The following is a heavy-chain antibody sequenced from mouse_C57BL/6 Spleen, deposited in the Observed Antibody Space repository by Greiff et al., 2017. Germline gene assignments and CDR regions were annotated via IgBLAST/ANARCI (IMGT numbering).Heavy chain of an antibody. CDR1: VYAFSSSW. D-gene: IGHD1-1*01. Sequence: QVQLQQSGAELVKPGASVKISCKASVYAFSSSWMNWVKQRPGKGLEWIGQIYPGDGDTNYNGKFKGKATLTADKSSSTAYMQRSSLTSEDSAVYCCASSSSYYIDYWGQGTTLTVSS. CDR3: ASSSSYYIDY. CDR2: IYPGDGDT. J-gene: IGHJ2*01. V-gene: IGHV1-80*01.